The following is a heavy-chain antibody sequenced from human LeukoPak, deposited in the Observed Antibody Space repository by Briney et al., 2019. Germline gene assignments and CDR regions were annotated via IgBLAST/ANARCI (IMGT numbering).Heavy chain of an antibody. V-gene: IGHV4-30-4*01. J-gene: IGHJ4*02. D-gene: IGHD6-6*01. Sequence: SETLSLTCTVSGGSISSGEYYWSWIRQPPGKGLEWIGYIYYSGSTYYNPSLKSRVTISVDTSKNQFSLKLSSVTAADTAVYYCARGVYSSSSKAEDYWGQGTLVTVSS. CDR1: GGSISSGEYY. CDR3: ARGVYSSSSKAEDY. CDR2: IYYSGST.